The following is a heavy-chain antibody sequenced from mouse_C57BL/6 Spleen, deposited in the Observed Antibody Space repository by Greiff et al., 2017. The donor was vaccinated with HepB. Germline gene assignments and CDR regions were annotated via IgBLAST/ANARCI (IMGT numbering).Heavy chain of an antibody. D-gene: IGHD1-1*01. V-gene: IGHV1-26*01. Sequence: EVQLQQSGPELVKPGASVKISCKASGYTFTDYYMNWVKQSHGKSLEWIGDINPNNGGTSYNQKFKGKATLTVDKSSSTAYMELRSLTSEDSAVYYCARSSITTVVATGGDYWGQGTTLTVSS. J-gene: IGHJ2*01. CDR3: ARSSITTVVATGGDY. CDR1: GYTFTDYY. CDR2: INPNNGGT.